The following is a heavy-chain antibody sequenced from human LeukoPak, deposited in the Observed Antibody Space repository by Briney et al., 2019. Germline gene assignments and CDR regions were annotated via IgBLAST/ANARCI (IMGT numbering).Heavy chain of an antibody. CDR3: AKDLHDYGNYVGWFDS. Sequence: GGSLRLSCAASRFTFSSYAMDWVRQAPGKGLEWVSAISGSGGNTYYADSVKGRFTISRDHSKTTLFLQMNSLRAEDTAVYYCAKDLHDYGNYVGWFDSWGQGTLVTVSS. J-gene: IGHJ5*01. V-gene: IGHV3-23*01. D-gene: IGHD4-11*01. CDR2: ISGSGGNT. CDR1: RFTFSSYA.